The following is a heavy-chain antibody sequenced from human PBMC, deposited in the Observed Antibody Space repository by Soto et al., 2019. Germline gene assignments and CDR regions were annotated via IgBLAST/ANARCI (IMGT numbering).Heavy chain of an antibody. D-gene: IGHD4-17*01. CDR3: ARGLYGAYGQDF. V-gene: IGHV3-74*01. CDR2: IKGDEITT. Sequence: EVQLVESGENLVQPGGSLRLSCAASGFTFSNYWIHWVRQAPGKGLVWVSRIKGDEITTNYADSVEGRFTISRDNAKNTVFLQMHSLRAEDTALYYCARGLYGAYGQDFWGQGILVTVSS. CDR1: GFTFSNYW. J-gene: IGHJ4*02.